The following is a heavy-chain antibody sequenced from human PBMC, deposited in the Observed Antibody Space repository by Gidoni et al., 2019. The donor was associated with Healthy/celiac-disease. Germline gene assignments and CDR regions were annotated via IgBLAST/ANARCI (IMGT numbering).Heavy chain of an antibody. V-gene: IGHV1-69*06. D-gene: IGHD2-2*01. J-gene: IGHJ4*02. CDR3: ARGTGGCSSTSCYLVLAY. CDR2: IIPIFGTA. Sequence: QVQLVQSGAEVKKPGSSVKVSCKASGGTFSSYAISWVRQAPGQGLEWMGGIIPIFGTANYEQKFQGRVTITADKSTSTAYMELSSLRSEDTAVYYCARGTGGCSSTSCYLVLAYWGQGTLVTVSS. CDR1: GGTFSSYA.